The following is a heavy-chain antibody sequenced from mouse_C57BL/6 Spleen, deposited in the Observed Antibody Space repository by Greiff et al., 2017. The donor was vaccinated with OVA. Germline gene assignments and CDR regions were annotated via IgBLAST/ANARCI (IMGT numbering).Heavy chain of an antibody. V-gene: IGHV1-72*01. J-gene: IGHJ4*01. CDR1: GYTFTSYW. CDR2: IDPNSGGT. D-gene: IGHD1-1*01. CDR3: ARSDYGSSPYYAMDY. Sequence: VQLVESGAELVKPGASVKLSCKASGYTFTSYWMHWVKQRPGRGLEWIGRIDPNSGGTKYNEKFKSKATLTVDKPSSTAYMQLSSLTSEDSAVYYCARSDYGSSPYYAMDYWGQGTSVTVSS.